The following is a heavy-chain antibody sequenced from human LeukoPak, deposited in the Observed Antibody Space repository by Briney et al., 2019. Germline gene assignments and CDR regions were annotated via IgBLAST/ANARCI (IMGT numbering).Heavy chain of an antibody. J-gene: IGHJ3*02. CDR3: AKISRGRAFDI. Sequence: GGSLRRSCAASGFTCSSYAMSWVRQAPGKGLEWVSAVSGSGGSTYYADSVKGLFTISRDNSKNTLYLQMNSLRAEDTAVYYCAKISRGRAFDIWGQGTMVTVSS. V-gene: IGHV3-23*01. D-gene: IGHD1-26*01. CDR1: GFTCSSYA. CDR2: VSGSGGST.